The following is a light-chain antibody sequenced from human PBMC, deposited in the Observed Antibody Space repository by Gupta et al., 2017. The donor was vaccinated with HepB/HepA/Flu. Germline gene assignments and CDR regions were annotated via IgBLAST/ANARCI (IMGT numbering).Light chain of an antibody. CDR1: QSVSSN. J-gene: IGKJ2*01. CDR2: GAS. Sequence: EIVMTQSPATLSVSPGERATLSCRASQSVSSNLAWYQQKPGQAPRLLIYGASTRATGIPARFSGSGSGTEFTLTISSLQSEDFAVYYWQQDNNLYTFGQWTKLEIK. CDR3: QQDNNLYT. V-gene: IGKV3-15*01.